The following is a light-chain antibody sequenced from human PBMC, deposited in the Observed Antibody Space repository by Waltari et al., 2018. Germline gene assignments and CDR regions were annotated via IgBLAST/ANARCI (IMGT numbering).Light chain of an antibody. CDR3: QQYNHWQWT. J-gene: IGKJ1*01. V-gene: IGKV3D-15*01. CDR1: QTLNNN. Sequence: VLTPSPATLSVSLGARANLSCRASQTLNNNLAWYQLKPGQAPRLLIYAASTRATAIPARFSGSGSGTEFALTISGLKSEDFAIYYCQQYNHWQWTFGQGTRVDIK. CDR2: AAS.